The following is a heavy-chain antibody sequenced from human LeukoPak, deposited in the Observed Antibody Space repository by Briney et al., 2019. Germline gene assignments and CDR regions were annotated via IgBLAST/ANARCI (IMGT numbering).Heavy chain of an antibody. J-gene: IGHJ6*03. CDR1: GGSISSSNW. CDR2: IYHSGST. V-gene: IGHV4-4*02. CDR3: ARDRADILTGPLDYYYYYMDV. Sequence: SETLSLTCAVSGGSISSSNWWSWVRQPPGKGLEWIGEIYHSGSTNYNPSLKSRVTISVDKSKNQFSLKLSSVTAADTAVYYCARDRADILTGPLDYYYYYMDVWGKGTTVTISS. D-gene: IGHD3-9*01.